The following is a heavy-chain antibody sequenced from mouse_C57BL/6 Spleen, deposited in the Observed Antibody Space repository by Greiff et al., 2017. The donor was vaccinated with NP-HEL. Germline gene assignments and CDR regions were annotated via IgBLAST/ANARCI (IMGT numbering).Heavy chain of an antibody. CDR3: AKNYYDGYFEV. CDR2: IYPGDGDT. CDR1: GYAFSSSW. V-gene: IGHV1-82*01. J-gene: IGHJ1*03. Sequence: QVQLQQSGPELVKPGASVKISCKASGYAFSSSWMNWVKQRPGKGLEWIGRIYPGDGDTNYNGKFKGKATLTADKSSSTAYMQLSSLTSEDSAVYICAKNYYDGYFEVWGTGTTLTVSS. D-gene: IGHD1-1*01.